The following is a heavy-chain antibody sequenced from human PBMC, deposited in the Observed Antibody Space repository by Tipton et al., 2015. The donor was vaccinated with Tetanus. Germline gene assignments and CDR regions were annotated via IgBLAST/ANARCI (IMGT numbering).Heavy chain of an antibody. D-gene: IGHD3-16*01. V-gene: IGHV4-61*01. CDR3: ARERIRLIGDVIFRSFCL. CDR2: ITYSRAT. CDR1: GGSLHGSSYY. Sequence: TLSLTCTVSGGSLHGSSYYWGWIRQTPGKGLEWVGKITYSRATTYNSSLKSRVTISLDTSTSQFSLKLTSATAADTAVYYCARERIRLIGDVIFRSFCLWGRGALVTVSS. J-gene: IGHJ2*01.